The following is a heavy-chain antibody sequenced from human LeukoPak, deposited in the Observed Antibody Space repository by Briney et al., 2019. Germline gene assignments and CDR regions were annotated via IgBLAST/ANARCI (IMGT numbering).Heavy chain of an antibody. J-gene: IGHJ4*02. CDR2: IIPIFGTA. CDR3: AWEEMATTFDY. CDR1: GGTFSSYA. V-gene: IGHV1-69*05. D-gene: IGHD5-24*01. Sequence: SVKVSCKASGGTFSSYAISWVRQAPEQGLEWMGGIIPIFGTANYAQKFQGRVTITTDESTSTAYMELSSLRSEDTAVYYCAWEEMATTFDYWGQGTLVTVSS.